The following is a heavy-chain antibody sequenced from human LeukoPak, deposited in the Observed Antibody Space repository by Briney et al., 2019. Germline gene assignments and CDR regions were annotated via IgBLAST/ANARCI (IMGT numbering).Heavy chain of an antibody. CDR3: AKETQLTVSALFDY. V-gene: IGHV3-23*01. Sequence: GGSLRLSCAASGFTFNNYAMSWVRQAPGKGLEWVSAISGSGGSTFYAGSVKGRFTISRDSSKNTLFLQVNSLRAEDTAVYYCAKETQLTVSALFDYWGQGTLVTVSS. CDR1: GFTFNNYA. J-gene: IGHJ4*02. D-gene: IGHD1-1*01. CDR2: ISGSGGST.